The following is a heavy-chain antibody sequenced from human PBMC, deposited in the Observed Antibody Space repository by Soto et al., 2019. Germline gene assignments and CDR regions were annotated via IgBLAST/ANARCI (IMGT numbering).Heavy chain of an antibody. J-gene: IGHJ4*02. Sequence: SETLSLTCTVSGGSISSYYWSWIRQPPGKGLEWIGYIYYSGSTNYNPSLKSRVTISVATSKNQFSLKLSSVTAADTAVYYCARGPKGGVGVVPAAITFDYWGQGTLVTVSS. D-gene: IGHD2-2*02. CDR3: ARGPKGGVGVVPAAITFDY. CDR1: GGSISSYY. V-gene: IGHV4-59*01. CDR2: IYYSGST.